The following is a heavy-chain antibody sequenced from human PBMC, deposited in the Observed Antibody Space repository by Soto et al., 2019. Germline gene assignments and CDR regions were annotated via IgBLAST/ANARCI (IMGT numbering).Heavy chain of an antibody. Sequence: QVQLQESGPGLVKPSQTLSLTCTVSGGSISRGGYNWSWIRQHPGKGLEWIGYIYTSGSTHYNPSLKSRVTISANTSKNLSSLKLSSVTAADTALYYCARAPAPWGQGTLVTVSS. CDR2: IYTSGST. J-gene: IGHJ5*02. CDR1: GGSISRGGYN. CDR3: ARAPAP. V-gene: IGHV4-31*03.